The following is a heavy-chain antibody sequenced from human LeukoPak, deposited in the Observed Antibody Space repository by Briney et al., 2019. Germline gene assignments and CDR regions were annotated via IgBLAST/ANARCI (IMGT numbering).Heavy chain of an antibody. CDR3: ARDTNKEYSSSSDGLAV. D-gene: IGHD6-6*01. J-gene: IGHJ6*02. CDR2: ITPFFGVA. CDR1: GGNFGNYV. V-gene: IGHV1-69*04. Sequence: SVKVSCKASGGNFGNYVIHWVRQAPGQGLEWMGRITPFFGVANYAQTFQDRVTFTADKITNTAYMQISSLKSEDTAVYFCARDTNKEYSSSSDGLAVWGQGTTVTVSS.